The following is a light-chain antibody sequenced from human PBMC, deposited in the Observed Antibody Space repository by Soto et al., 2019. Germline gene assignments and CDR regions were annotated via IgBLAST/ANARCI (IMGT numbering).Light chain of an antibody. CDR3: QQYYSSPWT. J-gene: IGKJ1*01. CDR2: WAS. Sequence: DIVMTQSPDSLAVSLGERATINCKSSQSVLYSSNNENYLAWYQQKPGQPPKLLIYWASIREPGVPDRFSGSGSVTDFSLTISSLQAEDVAVYYCQQYYSSPWTFGQGTKVEIK. CDR1: QSVLYSSNNENY. V-gene: IGKV4-1*01.